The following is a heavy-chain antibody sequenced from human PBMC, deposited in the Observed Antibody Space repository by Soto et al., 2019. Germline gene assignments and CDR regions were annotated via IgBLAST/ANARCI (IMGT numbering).Heavy chain of an antibody. D-gene: IGHD4-4*01. CDR1: GFTFSSYS. CDR3: ASPKTNSDYYWYSDV. CDR2: ISSSGSTR. J-gene: IGHJ2*01. V-gene: IGHV3-48*03. Sequence: PGGSLRLSCTASGFTFSSYSMNWVRQAPGKGLEWVSYISSSGSTRYYADSVKGRFTISRDNAKNSLYLQMNSLRAEDTAVYYCASPKTNSDYYWYSDVWGRGTLVTVSS.